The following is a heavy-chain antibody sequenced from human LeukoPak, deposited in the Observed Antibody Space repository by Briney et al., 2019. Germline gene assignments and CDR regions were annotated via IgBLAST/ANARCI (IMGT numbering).Heavy chain of an antibody. CDR1: GGSISNNRYY. CDR2: VFYSGST. V-gene: IGHV4-39*01. J-gene: IGHJ5*02. D-gene: IGHD4-17*01. CDR3: ARHYGP. Sequence: PSETLSLTCTVSGGSISNNRYYWGWIRQPPGKRLEWIGNVFYSGSTYYSPSLKSRVTIAVDTSKNQFSLKLTSVTAADTAVYYCARHYGPWGQGTLVTVSS.